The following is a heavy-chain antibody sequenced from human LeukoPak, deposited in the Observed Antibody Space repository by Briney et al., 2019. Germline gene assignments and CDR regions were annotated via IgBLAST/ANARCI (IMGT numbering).Heavy chain of an antibody. V-gene: IGHV3-53*01. D-gene: IGHD4-17*01. Sequence: PGGSLRLSCAASGFTVRSNYMTWVRQAPGKGLEWVSVINTGGSTYYADSVKGRFTISRDDSKNTLYLQMNSLRAEDTAVYYCARDGDYHLYWGQGTLVTVSS. CDR1: GFTVRSNY. CDR2: INTGGST. CDR3: ARDGDYHLY. J-gene: IGHJ4*02.